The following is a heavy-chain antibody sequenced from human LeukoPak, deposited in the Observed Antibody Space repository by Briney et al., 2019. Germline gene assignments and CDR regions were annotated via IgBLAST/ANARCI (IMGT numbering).Heavy chain of an antibody. Sequence: SETLSLTCAVYGGSFSGYYWSWIRQPPGKGLEWIGEINHSGSTNYNPSLKSRVTISLDTSKNQFSLKLSSVTAADTAVYYCATLTVVTRNRYFDLWGRGTLVTVSS. V-gene: IGHV4-34*01. D-gene: IGHD4-23*01. CDR2: INHSGST. CDR3: ATLTVVTRNRYFDL. CDR1: GGSFSGYY. J-gene: IGHJ2*01.